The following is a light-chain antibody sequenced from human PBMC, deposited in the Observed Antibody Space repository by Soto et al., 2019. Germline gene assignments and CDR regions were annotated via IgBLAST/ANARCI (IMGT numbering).Light chain of an antibody. Sequence: DIVRTQSPATLSASPGDRATLSCRASQSVSNNLAWYQQKPGQAPRLLVYLASTRATGIPARFSGSGSGTEFTPTTEILQPDELAAYSIQQYTNGSPSSLG. CDR1: QSVSNN. J-gene: IGKJ1*01. CDR3: QQYTNGSPSS. CDR2: LAS. V-gene: IGKV3D-15*01.